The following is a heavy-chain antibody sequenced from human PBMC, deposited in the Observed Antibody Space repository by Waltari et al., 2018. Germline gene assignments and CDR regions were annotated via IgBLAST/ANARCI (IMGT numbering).Heavy chain of an antibody. CDR3: ARPMVVTPRHAFDI. D-gene: IGHD2-15*01. CDR1: GGSISSGGYY. V-gene: IGHV4-31*03. Sequence: QVQLQESGPGLVKPSQTLSLTCTVSGGSISSGGYYWSWIRQHPGKGLEWIGYIYYSGRTYYNPSLKRRVTISVDTSKNQFSLKLSSVTAADTAVYYCARPMVVTPRHAFDIWGQGTMVTVSS. CDR2: IYYSGRT. J-gene: IGHJ3*02.